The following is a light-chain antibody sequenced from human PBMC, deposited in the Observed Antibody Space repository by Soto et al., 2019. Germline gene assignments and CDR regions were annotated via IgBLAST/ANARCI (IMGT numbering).Light chain of an antibody. V-gene: IGKV4-1*01. CDR3: HQYYRSPYT. Sequence: DIDITQSPESLAVSLGERATINCRSSQSVFYSSNNKNYLAWYQQKPGQPPKVIISWASTRESGVPDRFSGSGSGTDFTLTISSLQAEDVAVYFCHQYYRSPYTFGQGTRLEI. CDR1: QSVFYSSNNKNY. CDR2: WAS. J-gene: IGKJ2*01.